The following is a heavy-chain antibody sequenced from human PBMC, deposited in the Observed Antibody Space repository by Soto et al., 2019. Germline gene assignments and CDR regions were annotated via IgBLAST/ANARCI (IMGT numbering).Heavy chain of an antibody. D-gene: IGHD6-19*01. J-gene: IGHJ5*02. V-gene: IGHV2-26*01. CDR1: GLSISDSAMG. Sequence: QVTLKESGPVLVKPTETLTLRCTVSGLSISDSAMGVSWIRQPPGKALEWLAHIDSSGEKSYRTFLTSRLTISKDTSKSQIVLTMTNTDPADTGTYYCARRHLAVAVSPWFDPWGQGILVTVSS. CDR2: IDSSGEK. CDR3: ARRHLAVAVSPWFDP.